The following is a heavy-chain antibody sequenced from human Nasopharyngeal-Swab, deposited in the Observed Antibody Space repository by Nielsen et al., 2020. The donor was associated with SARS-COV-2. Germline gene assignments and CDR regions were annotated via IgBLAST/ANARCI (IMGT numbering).Heavy chain of an antibody. V-gene: IGHV4-61*02. CDR3: ARTRMKTYCGGDCYLTDFDL. D-gene: IGHD2-21*01. J-gene: IGHJ2*01. CDR2: IYTSGST. CDR1: GGSISSGSYY. Sequence: SETLSLTCTVSGGSISSGSYYWSWIRQPAGKGLEWIGRIYTSGSTNYNPSLKSRVTISVDTSKNQFSLKLSSVTAADTAVYYCARTRMKTYCGGDCYLTDFDLWGRGTLVTVSS.